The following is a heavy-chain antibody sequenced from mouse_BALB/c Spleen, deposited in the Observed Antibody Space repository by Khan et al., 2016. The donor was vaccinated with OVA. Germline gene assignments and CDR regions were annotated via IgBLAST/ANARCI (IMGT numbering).Heavy chain of an antibody. CDR1: GFTFSSFG. J-gene: IGHJ1*01. CDR3: ARSGGNFHWYFDV. D-gene: IGHD2-1*01. Sequence: EVELVESGGGLVQPGGSRKLSCAASGFTFSSFGLHWVRQAPKKGLEWVAYISSGSSTIYYVDTVKGRFTISRDNPKNTLFLQMTSLRSEVTAMYYCARSGGNFHWYFDVWGAGTSVTVSS. CDR2: ISSGSSTI. V-gene: IGHV5-17*02.